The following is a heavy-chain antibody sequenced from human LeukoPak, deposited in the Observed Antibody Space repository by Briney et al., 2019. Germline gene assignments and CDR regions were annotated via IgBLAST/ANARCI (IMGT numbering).Heavy chain of an antibody. CDR3: ASQFYGGNPPRYYFDY. Sequence: PSETLSLTCAVSGGSISSGGYSWSWIRQPPGKGLEWIGYIYYSGSTNYNPSLKSRVTISVDTSKNQFSLKLSSVTAADTAVYYCASQFYGGNPPRYYFDYWGQGTLVTVSS. CDR1: GGSISSGGYS. V-gene: IGHV4-61*08. D-gene: IGHD4-23*01. J-gene: IGHJ4*02. CDR2: IYYSGST.